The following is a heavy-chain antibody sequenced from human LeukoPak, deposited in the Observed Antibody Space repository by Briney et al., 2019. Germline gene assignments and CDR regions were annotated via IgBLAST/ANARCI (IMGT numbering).Heavy chain of an antibody. CDR3: AKDIELGRIMITFGGVDY. D-gene: IGHD3-16*01. CDR2: ISWNSGSI. V-gene: IGHV3-9*01. Sequence: GRSLRLSCAASGFTFDDYAMHWVRQAPGKGLEWVSGISWNSGSIGYADSVKGRFTISRDNAKNPLCLQMNSLRAEDTALYYCAKDIELGRIMITFGGVDYWGQGTLVTVSS. CDR1: GFTFDDYA. J-gene: IGHJ4*02.